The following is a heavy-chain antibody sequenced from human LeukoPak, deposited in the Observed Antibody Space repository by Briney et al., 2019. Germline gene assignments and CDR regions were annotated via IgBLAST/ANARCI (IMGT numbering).Heavy chain of an antibody. CDR1: GFTFDDYA. CDR2: INWNSGSI. D-gene: IGHD1-26*01. J-gene: IGHJ4*02. CDR3: AKGSLSGSYYDY. Sequence: GRSLRLSCAASGFTFDDYAIHWVRHAPGKGLEWVSGINWNSGSIDYADSVKGRFTISRDNTKNSLYLQMNSLRAEDTALYYCAKGSLSGSYYDYWGQGTLVTVSS. V-gene: IGHV3-9*01.